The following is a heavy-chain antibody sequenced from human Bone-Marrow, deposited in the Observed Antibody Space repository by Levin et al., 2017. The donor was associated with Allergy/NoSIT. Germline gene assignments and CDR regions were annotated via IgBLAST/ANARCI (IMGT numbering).Heavy chain of an antibody. J-gene: IGHJ4*02. D-gene: IGHD3-22*01. Sequence: ASVKVSCAASGFTFSKNWMTWVRQAPGKGLEWVASIKEDRSQKYYVDSVKGRFTISRDNAKNSMYLQMNSLRAEDTAVYYCARDGGYDSSGYYYGIDYWGQGTLAIVSS. CDR1: GFTFSKNW. V-gene: IGHV3-7*01. CDR2: IKEDRSQK. CDR3: ARDGGYDSSGYYYGIDY.